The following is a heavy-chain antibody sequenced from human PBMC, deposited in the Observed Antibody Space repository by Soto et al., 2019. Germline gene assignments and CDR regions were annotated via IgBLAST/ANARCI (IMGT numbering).Heavy chain of an antibody. D-gene: IGHD3-22*01. CDR1: GFTFTSSA. J-gene: IGHJ6*02. CDR2: IVVGSGNT. V-gene: IGHV1-58*01. CDR3: AADRYYYDSSGYFQDYYYYGMDV. Sequence: SVKVSCKASGFTFTSSAVQWVRQARGQRLEWIGWIVVGSGNTNYAQKFQERVTITRDMSTSTAYQELSSLRSEDTAVYYCAADRYYYDSSGYFQDYYYYGMDVWGQGTTVTVSS.